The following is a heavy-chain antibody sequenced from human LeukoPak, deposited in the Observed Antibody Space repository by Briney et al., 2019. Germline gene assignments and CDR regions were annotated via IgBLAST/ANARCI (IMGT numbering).Heavy chain of an antibody. V-gene: IGHV3-21*01. CDR3: AKVGSIGPGGYYDYVWGSYLIDY. Sequence: PGGSLRLSCAASGFTFSSYSMNWVRQAPGKGLEWVSSISSSSSYIYYADSVKGRFTISRDNAKNSLYLQMNSLRAEDTAVYYCAKVGSIGPGGYYDYVWGSYLIDYWGQGTLVTVSS. CDR2: ISSSSSYI. J-gene: IGHJ4*02. CDR1: GFTFSSYS. D-gene: IGHD3-16*01.